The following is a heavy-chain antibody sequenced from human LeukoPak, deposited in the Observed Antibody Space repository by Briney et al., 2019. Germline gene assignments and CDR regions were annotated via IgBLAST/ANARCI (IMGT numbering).Heavy chain of an antibody. Sequence: SQTLSLTCTVSGGSISSGGYYWSWIRQHPGKGLEWIGYIYYSGSTYYNPSLESRVSISMDTPKNQFSLKLSSVTAADTAVYFCARDGNYGSGTSYYWGEGALVTVSS. CDR3: ARDGNYGSGTSYY. D-gene: IGHD3-10*01. V-gene: IGHV4-31*03. J-gene: IGHJ4*02. CDR2: IYYSGST. CDR1: GGSISSGGYY.